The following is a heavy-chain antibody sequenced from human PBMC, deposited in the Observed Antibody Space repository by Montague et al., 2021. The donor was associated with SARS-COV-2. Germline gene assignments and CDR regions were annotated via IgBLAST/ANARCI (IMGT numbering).Heavy chain of an antibody. D-gene: IGHD2-15*01. CDR3: ARGDVVVVAANDYYYGMDV. CDR1: GGSISSYY. V-gene: IGHV4-59*01. CDR2: IYYSEST. Sequence: SETPSLTCTVSGGSISSYYWSWIRQPPGKGLEWIGYIYYSESTNYNPSLKSRVTISVDTSKNQFSLKLSSVTAADTAVYYCARGDVVVVAANDYYYGMDVWGQGTTVTVSS. J-gene: IGHJ6*02.